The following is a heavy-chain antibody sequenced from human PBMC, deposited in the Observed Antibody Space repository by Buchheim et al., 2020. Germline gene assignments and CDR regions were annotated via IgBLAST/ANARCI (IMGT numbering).Heavy chain of an antibody. D-gene: IGHD5-18*01. V-gene: IGHV3-30*18. J-gene: IGHJ4*02. CDR3: AKEEQLWSVGSYYFDY. CDR2: ISYDGSNE. Sequence: QAQLVESAGGVVQPGRSLRLSCAASGFTFSSYGMHWVRQAPGKGLEWVAVISYDGSNEYYADSVKGRFTISRDNLKNTVYLQMNSLRAEDTAVYYWAKEEQLWSVGSYYFDYWGQGT. CDR1: GFTFSSYG.